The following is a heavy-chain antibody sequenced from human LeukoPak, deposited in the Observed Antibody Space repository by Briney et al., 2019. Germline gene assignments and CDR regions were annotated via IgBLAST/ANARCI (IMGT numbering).Heavy chain of an antibody. CDR3: ARGYYDSSGYYLHFDY. Sequence: SETLSLTCTVSGGSISSGDYYWSWIRQPPGKGLEWIGNIYYSGSTYYNPSLKSRVTISVDTSKNQFSLKLSSVTAADTAVYYCARGYYDSSGYYLHFDYWGQGTLVTVSS. J-gene: IGHJ4*02. V-gene: IGHV4-30-4*01. D-gene: IGHD3-22*01. CDR1: GGSISSGDYY. CDR2: IYYSGST.